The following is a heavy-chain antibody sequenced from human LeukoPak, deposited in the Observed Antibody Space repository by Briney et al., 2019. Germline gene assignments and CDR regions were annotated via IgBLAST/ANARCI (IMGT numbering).Heavy chain of an antibody. J-gene: IGHJ4*02. CDR3: ARAPMGTAALY. V-gene: IGHV1-8*02. CDR1: GYTFSNFD. D-gene: IGHD2-2*01. CDR2: MNPVSGDA. Sequence: ASVKVSCKASGYTFSNFDINWVRQAPGQGLEWMGWMNPVSGDAGSAQKFQGRVTLTRNTSISTAYMELSSLRSDDAALYYCARAPMGTAALYWGQGTLVTVSS.